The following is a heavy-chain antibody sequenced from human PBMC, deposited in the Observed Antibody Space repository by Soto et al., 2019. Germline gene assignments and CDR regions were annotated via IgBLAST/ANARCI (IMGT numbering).Heavy chain of an antibody. CDR2: MNPNSGNT. Sequence: QVQLVQSGAEVKKPGASVKVSCQASGYSFSDYDINWVRQATGQGPEWMGWMNPNSGNTGYAQKFQCRSTMTRNTSINTAYMELSSLGSEDKAGYYCARDNRYNWNDEGWFDPWGQGTLVTVYS. V-gene: IGHV1-8*01. J-gene: IGHJ5*02. CDR1: GYSFSDYD. D-gene: IGHD1-20*01. CDR3: ARDNRYNWNDEGWFDP.